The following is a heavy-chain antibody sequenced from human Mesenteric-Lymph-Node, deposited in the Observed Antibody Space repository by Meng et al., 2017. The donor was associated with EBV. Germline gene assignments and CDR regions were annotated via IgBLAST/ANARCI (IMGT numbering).Heavy chain of an antibody. CDR3: ARGMGATEVRY. Sequence: EVQLVESGGGLIQPGGYLRLSCAASGFTVGNNYMSWVRQAPGKGLEWVSFIYSGGSTYYADSVKGRFTISRDNSKNTLYLQMNSLRAEDTAVYYCARGMGATEVRYWGQGTLVTVSS. CDR2: IYSGGST. CDR1: GFTVGNNY. J-gene: IGHJ4*02. V-gene: IGHV3-53*01. D-gene: IGHD1-26*01.